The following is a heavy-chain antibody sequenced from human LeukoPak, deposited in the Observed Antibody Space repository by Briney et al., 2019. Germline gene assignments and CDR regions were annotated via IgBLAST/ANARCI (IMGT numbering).Heavy chain of an antibody. Sequence: ASVKVSCKASGYTFTSYGISWVRQAPGQGLEWMGWISAYNGNTNYALKLQGRVTMTTDTSTSTAYMELRSLRSDDTAVYYCARSHSSWYSGSDAFDIWGQGTMVTVSS. CDR3: ARSHSSWYSGSDAFDI. CDR2: ISAYNGNT. V-gene: IGHV1-18*01. D-gene: IGHD6-13*01. CDR1: GYTFTSYG. J-gene: IGHJ3*02.